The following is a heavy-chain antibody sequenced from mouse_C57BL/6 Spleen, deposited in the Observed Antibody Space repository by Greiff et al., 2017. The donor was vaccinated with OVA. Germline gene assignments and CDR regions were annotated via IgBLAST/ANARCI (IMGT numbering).Heavy chain of an antibody. CDR3: TRVGGLWFAY. J-gene: IGHJ3*01. CDR1: GFTFSSYA. Sequence: VESGEGLVKPGGSLKLSCAASGFTFSSYAMSWVRQTPEKRLEWVAYISSGGDYIYYADTVKGRFTISRDNARNTLYLQMSSLKSEDTAMYYCTRVGGLWFAYWGQGTLVTVSA. V-gene: IGHV5-9-1*02. CDR2: ISSGGDYI. D-gene: IGHD3-3*01.